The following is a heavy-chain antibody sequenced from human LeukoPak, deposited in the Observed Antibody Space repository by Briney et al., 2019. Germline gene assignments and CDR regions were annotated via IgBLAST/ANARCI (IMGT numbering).Heavy chain of an antibody. CDR3: AELGITMIGGV. J-gene: IGHJ6*04. V-gene: IGHV3-30*04. CDR2: ISYDGSNK. D-gene: IGHD3-10*02. Sequence: SCKASGYTFTGYYMHWVRQAPGKGLEWLAVISYDGSNKYYADSVKGRFTISRDTSKNTLYLRMNSLRAEDTAVYYCAELGITMIGGVWGKGTTVTISS. CDR1: GYTFTGYY.